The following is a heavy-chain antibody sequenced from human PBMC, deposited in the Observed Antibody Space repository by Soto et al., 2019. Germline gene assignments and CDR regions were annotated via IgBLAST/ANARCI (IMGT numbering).Heavy chain of an antibody. J-gene: IGHJ3*02. CDR1: GYSFTSYW. V-gene: IGHV5-51*01. CDR3: ARPSSSGWYRMAAFDI. Sequence: PGESLKISCKGSGYSFTSYWIGWVRQMPGKGLEWMGIIYPGDSDTRYSPSFQGQVTISADKSISTAYLQWSSLKASDTAMYYCARPSSSGWYRMAAFDIWGQGTMVTVSS. CDR2: IYPGDSDT. D-gene: IGHD6-19*01.